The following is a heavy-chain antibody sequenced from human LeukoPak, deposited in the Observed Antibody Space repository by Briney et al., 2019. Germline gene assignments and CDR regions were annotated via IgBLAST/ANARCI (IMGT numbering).Heavy chain of an antibody. CDR2: IIPIFGTA. V-gene: IGHV1-69*13. Sequence: SVKVSCKASGGTFSSYAISWVRQAPGQGLEWMGGIIPIFGTANYAQKFQGRVTITADESTSTAYMELSSLRSEDTAVYYCARDAPLGGCSSTSCRNWFDPWGQGTLVTVSS. CDR1: GGTFSSYA. J-gene: IGHJ5*02. D-gene: IGHD2-2*01. CDR3: ARDAPLGGCSSTSCRNWFDP.